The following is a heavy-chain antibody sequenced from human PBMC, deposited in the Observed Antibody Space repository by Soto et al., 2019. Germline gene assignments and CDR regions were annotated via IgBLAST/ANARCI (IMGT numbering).Heavy chain of an antibody. CDR1: GGTFSSYA. D-gene: IGHD1-20*01. V-gene: IGHV1-69*12. CDR2: IIPIFGTA. CDR3: ARSGNAIAGTTSLDY. Sequence: QVQLVQSGAEVKKPGSSVKVSCKASGGTFSSYAISWVRQAPGQGLEWMGGIIPIFGTANYAQKFQGRVTITADESTSTADMALSSLRTKDTAVYYCARSGNAIAGTTSLDYWGQGTLVTVSS. J-gene: IGHJ4*02.